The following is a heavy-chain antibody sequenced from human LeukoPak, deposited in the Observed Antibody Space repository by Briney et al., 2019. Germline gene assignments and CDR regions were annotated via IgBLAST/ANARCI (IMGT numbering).Heavy chain of an antibody. J-gene: IGHJ6*02. V-gene: IGHV3-11*04. D-gene: IGHD1-1*01. Sequence: GGSLRLSCAASGFTFSDYYMSWIRQAPGKGLECISYINTSGGTIYYADSVKGRFTISRDNAKNTLYLQMNSLRAEDTAVYYCARTNEDYYYYYGMDVWGQGTTVTVSS. CDR3: ARTNEDYYYYYGMDV. CDR2: INTSGGTI. CDR1: GFTFSDYY.